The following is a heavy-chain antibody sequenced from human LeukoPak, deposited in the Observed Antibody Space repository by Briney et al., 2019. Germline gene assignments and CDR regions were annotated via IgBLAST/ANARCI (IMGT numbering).Heavy chain of an antibody. D-gene: IGHD6-13*01. CDR2: IYYSGST. Sequence: SETLSLTCTVSGGSISSGGYYWSWIRQHPGKGLEGIGYIYYSGSTYYNPSLKSRVTISVDTSKNQFSLKLSSVTAADTAVYYCAREKQQLSTYFDYWGQGTLVTVSS. J-gene: IGHJ4*02. CDR1: GGSISSGGYY. V-gene: IGHV4-31*03. CDR3: AREKQQLSTYFDY.